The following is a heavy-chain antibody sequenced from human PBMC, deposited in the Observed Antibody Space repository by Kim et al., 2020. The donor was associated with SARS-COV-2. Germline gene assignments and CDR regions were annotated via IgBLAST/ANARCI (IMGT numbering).Heavy chain of an antibody. D-gene: IGHD3-22*01. V-gene: IGHV3-74*01. Sequence: GGSLRLSCAASGFTFSSYWMHWVRQAPGKGLVWVSRINSDGSSTSYADSVKGRFTISRDNAKNTLYLQMNSLRAEDTAVYYCARDSQPYYYDSSGYYSPWGQGTLVTVSS. J-gene: IGHJ5*02. CDR1: GFTFSSYW. CDR3: ARDSQPYYYDSSGYYSP. CDR2: INSDGSST.